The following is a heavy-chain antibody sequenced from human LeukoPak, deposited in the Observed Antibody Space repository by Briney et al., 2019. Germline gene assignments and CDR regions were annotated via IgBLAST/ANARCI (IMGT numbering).Heavy chain of an antibody. Sequence: SETLSLTCTVSGGSVSSGSYYWSWIRQPPGKGLEWIGYIYYSGSTNYNPSPKSRVTISVDTSKNQFSLKLSSVTAADTAVYYCARERGRWLQPFDYWGQGTLVTVSS. CDR3: ARERGRWLQPFDY. D-gene: IGHD5-24*01. CDR1: GGSVSSGSYY. V-gene: IGHV4-61*01. CDR2: IYYSGST. J-gene: IGHJ4*02.